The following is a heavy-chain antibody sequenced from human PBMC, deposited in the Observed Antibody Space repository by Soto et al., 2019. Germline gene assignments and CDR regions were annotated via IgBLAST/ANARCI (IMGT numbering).Heavy chain of an antibody. J-gene: IGHJ4*02. CDR1: GFTFSSYA. D-gene: IGHD3-9*01. CDR3: ARSPYYDILTSFDY. Sequence: GGSLRLSCAASGFTFSSYAMHWVRQAPGKGLEWVAVISYDGSNKYYADSVKGRFTISRDNSKNTLYLQMNSLRAEDTAVYYCARSPYYDILTSFDYWGQGTLVTVSS. V-gene: IGHV3-30-3*01. CDR2: ISYDGSNK.